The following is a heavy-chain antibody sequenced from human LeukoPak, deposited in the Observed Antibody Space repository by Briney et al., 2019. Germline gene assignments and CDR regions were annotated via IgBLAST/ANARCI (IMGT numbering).Heavy chain of an antibody. CDR2: IYYSGST. D-gene: IGHD6-19*01. V-gene: IGHV4-59*12. J-gene: IGHJ4*02. Sequence: SETLSLTCTVSGGSISSYYWSWIRQPPGKGLEWIGYIYYSGSTNYNPSLKSRVTISVDTSKSQFSLKLSSVTAADTAVYYCARSSRIAVAGTRYYFDYWGQGTLVTVSS. CDR3: ARSSRIAVAGTRYYFDY. CDR1: GGSISSYY.